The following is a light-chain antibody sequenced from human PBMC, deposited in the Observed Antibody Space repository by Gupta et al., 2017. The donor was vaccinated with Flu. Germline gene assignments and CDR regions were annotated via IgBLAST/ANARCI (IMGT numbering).Light chain of an antibody. CDR3: QQYGSSPQT. Sequence: ELVLTQSPDTLSLSPGERATLSCRASQSVKSGYVAWYQQRPGQAPKLLIYGASSRAAGFPDRFSGSGSGTEFTLTINRLEPEDFAVYFCQQYGSSPQTFGQGAKVEIK. CDR1: QSVKSGY. V-gene: IGKV3-20*01. CDR2: GAS. J-gene: IGKJ1*01.